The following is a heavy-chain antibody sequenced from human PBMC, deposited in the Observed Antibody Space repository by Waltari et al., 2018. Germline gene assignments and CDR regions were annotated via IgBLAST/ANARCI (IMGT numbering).Heavy chain of an antibody. CDR3: AKGYGVRRAAADIIDY. Sequence: QVQLVESGGGVVQPGGSLRLSCAASGFPFSSYGMHWVRQAPGKGLEWVAFIRYDGSNKYYADSVKGRFTISRDNSKNTLYLQMNSLRAEDTAVYYCAKGYGVRRAAADIIDYWGQGTLVTVSS. D-gene: IGHD6-13*01. CDR2: IRYDGSNK. J-gene: IGHJ4*02. V-gene: IGHV3-30*02. CDR1: GFPFSSYG.